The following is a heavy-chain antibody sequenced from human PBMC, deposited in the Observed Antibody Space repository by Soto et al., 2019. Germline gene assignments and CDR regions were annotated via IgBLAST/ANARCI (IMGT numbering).Heavy chain of an antibody. CDR3: ARPLSFSIDILTGRADAFDI. Sequence: SETLSLTCTVSGGSISSSSYYWGWIRQPPGKGLEWIGSIYYSGSTYYNPSLKSGVTISVDTSKNQFSLKLSSVTAADTAVYYCARPLSFSIDILTGRADAFDIWGQGTMVTVSS. J-gene: IGHJ3*02. CDR1: GGSISSSSYY. D-gene: IGHD3-9*01. V-gene: IGHV4-39*01. CDR2: IYYSGST.